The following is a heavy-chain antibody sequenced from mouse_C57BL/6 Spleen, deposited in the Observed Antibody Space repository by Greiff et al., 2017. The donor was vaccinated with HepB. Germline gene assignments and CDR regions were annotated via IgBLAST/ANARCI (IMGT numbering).Heavy chain of an antibody. V-gene: IGHV1-76*01. CDR3: AREGLGDYAMDY. CDR1: GYTFTDYY. J-gene: IGHJ4*01. Sequence: VKLVESGAELVRPGASVKLSCKASGYTFTDYYINWVKQRPGQGLEWIARIYPGSGNTYYNEKFKGKATLTAEKSSSTAYMQLSSLTSEDSAVYFCAREGLGDYAMDYWGQGTSVTVSS. D-gene: IGHD4-1*01. CDR2: IYPGSGNT.